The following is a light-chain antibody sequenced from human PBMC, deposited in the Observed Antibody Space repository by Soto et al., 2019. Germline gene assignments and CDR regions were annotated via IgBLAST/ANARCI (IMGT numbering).Light chain of an antibody. Sequence: QSPSSLSASTGDRVTITCRASQGISSYLAWYQQKPGKAPKLLIYAASTSQSGVPSRFSGSGSGTDFTLTISCLQSEDFATYYCQQYYSYPYTFGQGTRLEIK. V-gene: IGKV1-8*01. J-gene: IGKJ2*01. CDR3: QQYYSYPYT. CDR1: QGISSY. CDR2: AAS.